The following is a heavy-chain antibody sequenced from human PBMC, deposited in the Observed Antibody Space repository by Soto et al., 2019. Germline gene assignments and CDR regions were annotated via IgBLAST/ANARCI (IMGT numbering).Heavy chain of an antibody. J-gene: IGHJ4*01. CDR2: IFHSVNA. CDR3: ARANAPTLTFHC. Sequence: SETLSLTCTVSGGSMRNVYWSWIRQPPGKRLEWIGFIFHSVNAKYNPSLKSRVTISIDTSKSQFSLSLDSVTAADTAVYFCARANAPTLTFHCWGLGNMVTVSS. CDR1: GGSMRNVY. D-gene: IGHD2-2*01. V-gene: IGHV4-59*01.